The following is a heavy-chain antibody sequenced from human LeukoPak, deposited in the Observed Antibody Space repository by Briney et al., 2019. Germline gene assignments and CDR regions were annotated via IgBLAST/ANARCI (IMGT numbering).Heavy chain of an antibody. CDR2: MTNDGSKT. Sequence: GGSLRLSCAASGFTFSNFGMHWVRQAPGKGPEWVAAMTNDGSKTFYVDSVKGRFTISRDNSKNTLYLQMNSLRAEDTAIYYCAALYGGSYAYWGQGTLVTVSS. D-gene: IGHD1-26*01. J-gene: IGHJ4*02. V-gene: IGHV3-30*03. CDR1: GFTFSNFG. CDR3: AALYGGSYAY.